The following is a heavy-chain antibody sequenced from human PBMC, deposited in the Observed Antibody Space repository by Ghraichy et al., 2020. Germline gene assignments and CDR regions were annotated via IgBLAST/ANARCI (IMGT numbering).Heavy chain of an antibody. J-gene: IGHJ4*02. Sequence: GGSLRLSCAASGFTFSSYGMHWVRQAPGKGLEWVAVISYDGSNKYYADSVKGRFTISRDNSKNTLYLQMNSLRAEDTAVYYCARDSRPFWSGYYFNYWGQGTLVTVSS. V-gene: IGHV3-30*03. D-gene: IGHD3-3*01. CDR3: ARDSRPFWSGYYFNY. CDR2: ISYDGSNK. CDR1: GFTFSSYG.